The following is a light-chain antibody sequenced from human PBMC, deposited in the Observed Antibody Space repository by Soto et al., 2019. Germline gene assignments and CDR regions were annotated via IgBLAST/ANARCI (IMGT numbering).Light chain of an antibody. CDR2: GSS. J-gene: IGKJ1*01. V-gene: IGKV1-39*01. Sequence: DIQMTQSPSSVSASVGDSVSFACQSSQTVKNNVNWYQHKRGKAPKLLISGSSNLQIGVPPRFSVSGTRTDFTLPINSLQPEDAATYYCQQTYRHPRTFGQGTSGEIK. CDR3: QQTYRHPRT. CDR1: QTVKNN.